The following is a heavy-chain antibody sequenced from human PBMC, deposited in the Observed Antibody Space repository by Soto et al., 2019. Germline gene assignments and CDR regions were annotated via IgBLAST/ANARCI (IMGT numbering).Heavy chain of an antibody. J-gene: IGHJ5*02. D-gene: IGHD4-17*01. CDR1: GGSISSGDYY. Sequence: SETLSLTCTVSGGSISSGDYYWSWIRQPPGKGLEWIGYIYYSGSTYYNPSLKSRVTISVDTSKNQFSLKLSSVTAADTAVYYCASSTVVRWFDPWGQGTLVTVSS. CDR3: ASSTVVRWFDP. V-gene: IGHV4-30-4*01. CDR2: IYYSGST.